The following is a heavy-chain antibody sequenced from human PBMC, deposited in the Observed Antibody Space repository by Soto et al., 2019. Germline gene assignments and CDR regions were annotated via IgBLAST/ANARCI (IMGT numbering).Heavy chain of an antibody. CDR1: GYTFTSYG. J-gene: IGHJ4*02. D-gene: IGHD3-9*01. V-gene: IGHV1-18*04. CDR2: ISAYNGNT. Sequence: ASVKVSCKASGYTFTSYGISWVRQAPGQGLEWMGWISAYNGNTNYAQKLQGRVTMTTDTSTSTAYMELRSLRSDDTAVYYCARDRRDYDILTGYPAYYFAYWGQGTLVTVSS. CDR3: ARDRRDYDILTGYPAYYFAY.